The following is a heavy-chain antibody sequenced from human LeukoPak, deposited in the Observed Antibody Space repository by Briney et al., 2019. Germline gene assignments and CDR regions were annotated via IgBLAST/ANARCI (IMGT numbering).Heavy chain of an antibody. V-gene: IGHV4-4*07. CDR1: GGSISSYY. D-gene: IGHD6-19*01. CDR3: ARGGGSSGWSLFDY. CDR2: IYTSGST. Sequence: SETLSLTCTVSGGSISSYYWSWIRQSAGKGLEWIGRIYTSGSTNYNPSLKSRVTMSVDTSKNQFSLKLSSVTAADTAVYYCARGGGSSGWSLFDYWGQGTLVTVSS. J-gene: IGHJ4*02.